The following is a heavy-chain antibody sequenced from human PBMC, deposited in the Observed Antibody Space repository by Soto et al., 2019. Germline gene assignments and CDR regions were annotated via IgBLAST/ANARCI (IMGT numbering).Heavy chain of an antibody. CDR2: ISGSGGST. CDR3: AKDRAEYSGSYYYYGMDV. D-gene: IGHD1-26*01. CDR1: GFTFSSYA. V-gene: IGHV3-23*01. Sequence: GGSLRLSCAASGFTFSSYAMSWVRQAPGKGLEWVSAISGSGGSTYYADSVKGWFTISRDNSKNTLYLQMNSLRAEDTAVYYCAKDRAEYSGSYYYYGMDVWGQGTTVTVSS. J-gene: IGHJ6*02.